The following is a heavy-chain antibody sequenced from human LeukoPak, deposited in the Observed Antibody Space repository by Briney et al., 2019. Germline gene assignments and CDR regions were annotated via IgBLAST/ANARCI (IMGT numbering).Heavy chain of an antibody. CDR3: ARQRAAAGTVLFDY. CDR2: IKQDGSEK. J-gene: IGHJ4*02. CDR1: GFTFSSYW. Sequence: PGGSLRLSCAASGFTFSSYWMSWVRPAPGKGLEWVANIKQDGSEKYYVDSVKGRFTISRDNAKNSLYLQMNSLRAEDTAVYYCARQRAAAGTVLFDYWGQGTLVTVSS. D-gene: IGHD6-13*01. V-gene: IGHV3-7*01.